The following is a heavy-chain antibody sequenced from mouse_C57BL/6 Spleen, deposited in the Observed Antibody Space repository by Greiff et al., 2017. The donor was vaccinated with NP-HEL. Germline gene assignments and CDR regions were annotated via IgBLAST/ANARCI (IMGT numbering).Heavy chain of an antibody. V-gene: IGHV1-76*01. Sequence: VKLMESGAELVRPGASVKLSCKASGYTFTDYYINWVKQRPGQGLEWIARIYPGSGNTYYNEKFKGKATLTAEKSSSTAYMQLSSLTSEDSAVYFCARGGSSGYYFDYWGQGTTLTVSS. J-gene: IGHJ2*01. CDR1: GYTFTDYY. CDR3: ARGGSSGYYFDY. D-gene: IGHD3-2*02. CDR2: IYPGSGNT.